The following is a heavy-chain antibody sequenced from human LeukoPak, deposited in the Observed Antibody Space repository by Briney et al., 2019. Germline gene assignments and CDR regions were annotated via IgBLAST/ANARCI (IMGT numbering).Heavy chain of an antibody. CDR3: AREMHYYDSSGEFQH. V-gene: IGHV3-66*01. Sequence: GGSLRLSCAASGFTFNSYGMHWVRQAPGKGLEWVSVIYSGGSTYYADSVKGRFTISRDNSKNTLYLQMNSLRAEDTAVYYCAREMHYYDSSGEFQHWGQGTLVTVSS. CDR2: IYSGGST. CDR1: GFTFNSYG. J-gene: IGHJ1*01. D-gene: IGHD3-22*01.